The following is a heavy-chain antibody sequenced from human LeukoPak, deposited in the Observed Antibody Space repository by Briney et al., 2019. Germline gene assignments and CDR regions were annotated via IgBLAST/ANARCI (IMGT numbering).Heavy chain of an antibody. CDR1: GYTFTGYY. CDR2: INPNSGGT. V-gene: IGHV1-2*02. D-gene: IGHD3-9*01. J-gene: IGHJ4*02. CDR3: ASRSTDFYDILTGLPTGY. Sequence: APVKVSCKASGYTFTGYYMHWVRQAPGQGLEWMGWINPNSGGTNYAQKFQGRATMTRDTSISTAYMELSRLRSDDTAVYYCASRSTDFYDILTGLPTGYWGQGTLVTVSS.